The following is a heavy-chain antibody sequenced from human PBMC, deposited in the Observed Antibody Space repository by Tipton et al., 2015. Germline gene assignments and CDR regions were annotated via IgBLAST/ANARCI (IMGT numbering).Heavy chain of an antibody. CDR3: ARARGRHGGLFDS. Sequence: LRLSCAVSAYSITSDYYWGWIRQPPGKGLEWIGSISHSGNTYYNPSLKSRVTISVDTSKNQFSLRVRSVTAADTAVYYCARARGRHGGLFDSWGQGVLVTVSS. J-gene: IGHJ4*02. V-gene: IGHV4-38-2*01. CDR1: AYSITSDYY. CDR2: ISHSGNT. D-gene: IGHD4-23*01.